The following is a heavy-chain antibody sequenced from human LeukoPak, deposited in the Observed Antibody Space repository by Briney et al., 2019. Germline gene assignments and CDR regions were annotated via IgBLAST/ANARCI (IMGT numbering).Heavy chain of an antibody. V-gene: IGHV3-66*01. Sequence: PGGSLRLSCAASRFTVSSDFMIWVRQAPGKGLEWVSKIDGGGTTNYADSVKGRFTVSRDNSKNTVYLQMNSLRVEDTAMYSCANRGYWGQGTLVTVSS. CDR2: IDGGGTT. CDR1: RFTVSSDF. CDR3: ANRGY. J-gene: IGHJ4*02.